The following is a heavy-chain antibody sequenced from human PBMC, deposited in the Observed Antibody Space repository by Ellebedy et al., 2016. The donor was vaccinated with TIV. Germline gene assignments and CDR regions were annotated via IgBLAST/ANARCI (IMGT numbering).Heavy chain of an antibody. J-gene: IGHJ6*02. CDR3: AAYYYDSSGYYYYYYYGMDV. V-gene: IGHV3-33*01. CDR1: GFTFSSYG. CDR2: IWYDGSNK. Sequence: GESLKISCAASGFTFSSYGMHWVRQAPGKGLEWVAVIWYDGSNKYYADSVKGRFTISRDNSKNTLYLQMNSLRAEDTAVYYCAAYYYDSSGYYYYYYYGMDVWGQGTTVTVSS. D-gene: IGHD3-22*01.